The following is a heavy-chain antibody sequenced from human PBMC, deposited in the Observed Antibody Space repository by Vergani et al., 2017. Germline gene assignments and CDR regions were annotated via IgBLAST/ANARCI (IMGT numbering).Heavy chain of an antibody. V-gene: IGHV3-23*01. J-gene: IGHJ5*02. CDR2: ISGSGGST. CDR3: AKYSSSWYNWFDP. D-gene: IGHD6-13*01. CDR1: GFTFSSYA. Sequence: EVQLLESGGGLVQPGGSLRLSCAASGFTFSSYAMSRVRQAPGKGLEWVSAISGSGGSTYYADSVKGRFTISRDNSKNTLYLQMNSLRAADTAVYYCAKYSSSWYNWFDPWGQGTLVTVSS.